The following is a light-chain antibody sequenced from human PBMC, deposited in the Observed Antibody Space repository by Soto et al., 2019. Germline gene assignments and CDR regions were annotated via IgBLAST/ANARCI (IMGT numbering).Light chain of an antibody. CDR2: DAS. V-gene: IGKV3-20*01. CDR1: QTVRNNY. J-gene: IGKJ1*01. Sequence: EFVLTQSPGTLSLSPGERATLSCRASQTVRNNYLAWYQQKPGQAPRLLIYDASSRATGIPDRFSGSGSGTDFTLTISSLQSEDFAVYYCQQYNNWPQTFGQGTKVDIK. CDR3: QQYNNWPQT.